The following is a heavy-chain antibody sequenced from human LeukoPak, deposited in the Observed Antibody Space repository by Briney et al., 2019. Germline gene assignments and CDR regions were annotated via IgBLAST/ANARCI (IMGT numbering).Heavy chain of an antibody. CDR1: GYTFTSYG. CDR2: ISAYNGNT. V-gene: IGHV1-18*01. J-gene: IGHJ4*02. Sequence: GASVKVSCTASGYTFTSYGISWVRQAPGQGLEWMGWISAYNGNTNYAQKLQGRVTMTTDTSTSTAYMELRSLRSDDTAVYYCARDYYYDSSGYLNYAFDYWGQGTLVTVSS. CDR3: ARDYYYDSSGYLNYAFDY. D-gene: IGHD3-22*01.